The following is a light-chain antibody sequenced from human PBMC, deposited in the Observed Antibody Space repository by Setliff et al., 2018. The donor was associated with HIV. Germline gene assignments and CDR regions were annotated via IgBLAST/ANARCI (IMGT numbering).Light chain of an antibody. V-gene: IGLV1-36*01. J-gene: IGLJ2*01. Sequence: QSVLAQPPSVSEAPGQRVTLSCSGSSSNIGNYGVNWYQQFPGQDPKLLIYYDDLLSSGVSDRFSGSRSGTTASLAISGLQSEDEADYYCTSWDDNRNGLVFGGGTKVTVL. CDR2: YDD. CDR1: SSNIGNYG. CDR3: TSWDDNRNGLV.